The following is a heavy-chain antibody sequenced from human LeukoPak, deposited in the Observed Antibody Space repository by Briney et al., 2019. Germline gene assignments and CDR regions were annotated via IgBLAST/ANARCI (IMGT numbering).Heavy chain of an antibody. CDR3: ARAPFYYDSSGYYLEATFDY. Sequence: SVKVSCKASGGXFSSYAISWVRQAPGQGREWMGSIIPILGIANYAQKFQGRVTITADKSTSTAYMELSSLRSEDTAVYYCARAPFYYDSSGYYLEATFDYWGQGTLVTVSS. CDR2: IIPILGIA. CDR1: GGXFSSYA. D-gene: IGHD3-22*01. J-gene: IGHJ4*02. V-gene: IGHV1-69*04.